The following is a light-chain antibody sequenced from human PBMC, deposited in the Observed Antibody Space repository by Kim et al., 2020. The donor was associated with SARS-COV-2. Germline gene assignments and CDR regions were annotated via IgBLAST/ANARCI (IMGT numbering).Light chain of an antibody. CDR2: GAA. CDR1: QSVSSN. J-gene: IGKJ4*01. Sequence: SAGERATLSCRASQSVSSNLAWYQQKPGQAPRLLIYGAATRATGIPARCSGSGSGTEVTLNISSLQSEDFAVYYCQQYNNWPPLTFGGGTKVDIK. CDR3: QQYNNWPPLT. V-gene: IGKV3-15*01.